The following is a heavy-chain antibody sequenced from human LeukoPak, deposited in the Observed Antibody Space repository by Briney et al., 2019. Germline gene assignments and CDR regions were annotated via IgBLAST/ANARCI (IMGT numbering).Heavy chain of an antibody. CDR1: GYSISSGYY. Sequence: PSETLSLTCTVSGYSISSGYYWGWIRQPPGKGLEWIGSIYHSGSTYYNPSLKSRVTISVDTSKNQFSLKLSSVTAADTAVYYCAREAAAGFYYYYYYMDVWGKGTTVTVSS. CDR3: AREAAAGFYYYYYYMDV. J-gene: IGHJ6*03. D-gene: IGHD6-13*01. V-gene: IGHV4-38-2*02. CDR2: IYHSGST.